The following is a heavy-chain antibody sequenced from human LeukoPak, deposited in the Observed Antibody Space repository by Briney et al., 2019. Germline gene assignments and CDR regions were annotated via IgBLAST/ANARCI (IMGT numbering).Heavy chain of an antibody. J-gene: IGHJ4*02. CDR3: ARGYSSGWCLGY. V-gene: IGHV3-48*03. CDR1: GFTFSSYE. CDR2: ISSGGSTI. Sequence: GGSLRLSCAASGFTFSSYEMNWVRQAPGKGLEWVSYISSGGSTIYYADSVKGRFTTSRDNAKNSLYLQMNSLRAEDTAVYYCARGYSSGWCLGYWGQGTLVTVSS. D-gene: IGHD6-19*01.